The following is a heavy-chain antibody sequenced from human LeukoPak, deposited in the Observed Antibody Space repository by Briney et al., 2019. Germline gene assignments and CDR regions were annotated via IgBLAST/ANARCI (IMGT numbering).Heavy chain of an antibody. CDR3: AREGYGSGTYLDY. Sequence: ASVKVSCKASGYTFTSYYMHWVRQAPGQGLAWMGRINTNDGGTNYAQKFQGRVTMTRDTSTSTVYMELSSLRSEDTAVYYCAREGYGSGTYLDYWGQGTLVTVSS. J-gene: IGHJ4*02. CDR1: GYTFTSYY. V-gene: IGHV1-46*01. D-gene: IGHD3-10*01. CDR2: INTNDGGT.